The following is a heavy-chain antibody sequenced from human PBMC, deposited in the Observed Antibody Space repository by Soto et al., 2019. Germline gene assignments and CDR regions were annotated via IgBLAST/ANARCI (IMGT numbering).Heavy chain of an antibody. V-gene: IGHV4-31*03. CDR2: IYYSGST. CDR1: GGSISSGGYY. D-gene: IGHD3-22*01. Sequence: TLSLTCTVSGGSISSGGYYWSWIRQHPGKGLEWIGYIYYSGSTYYNPSLKSRVTISVDTSKNQFSLKLSSVTAADTAVYYCARIPYDSSGYYTPPAGAFDIWGQGTMVTVSS. CDR3: ARIPYDSSGYYTPPAGAFDI. J-gene: IGHJ3*02.